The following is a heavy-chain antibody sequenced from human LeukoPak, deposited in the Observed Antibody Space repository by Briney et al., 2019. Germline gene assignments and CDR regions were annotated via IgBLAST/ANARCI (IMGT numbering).Heavy chain of an antibody. V-gene: IGHV3-74*01. CDR2: INSDGSST. CDR1: GLTFSSYW. D-gene: IGHD3-16*01. CDR3: ATGGAQYYDY. J-gene: IGHJ4*02. Sequence: GGSLRLSCAASGLTFSSYWMHWVRQAPGKGLVWVSRINSDGSSTIYADSVKGRFTISRDNAKNTVAPQMNSLSAEDTAVYYCATGGAQYYDYWGQGTVVTVSS.